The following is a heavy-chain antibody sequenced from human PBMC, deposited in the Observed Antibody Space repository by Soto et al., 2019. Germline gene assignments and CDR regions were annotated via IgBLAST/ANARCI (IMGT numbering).Heavy chain of an antibody. CDR3: ASGVDSSSWYEAWDAFDI. CDR1: GGTFSSYA. J-gene: IGHJ3*02. CDR2: IIPIFGTA. D-gene: IGHD6-13*01. Sequence: GASVKVSCKASGGTFSSYAISWVRQAPGQGLEWMGGIIPIFGTANYAQKFQGRVTITADESTSTAYMELSSLRSEDTAVYYFASGVDSSSWYEAWDAFDIWGQGTMVTVSS. V-gene: IGHV1-69*13.